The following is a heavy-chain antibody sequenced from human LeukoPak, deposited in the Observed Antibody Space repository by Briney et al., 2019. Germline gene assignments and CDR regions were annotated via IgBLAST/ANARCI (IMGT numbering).Heavy chain of an antibody. V-gene: IGHV3-7*01. CDR2: IKQDGSEI. CDR1: GFTFSRYW. CDR3: ARDRDRFLEWLSLDP. J-gene: IGHJ5*02. D-gene: IGHD3-3*01. Sequence: GGSLRLSCAVSGFTFSRYWMHWVRQAPGKGLEWVANIKQDGSEIYYVDSVKGRFTISRDNAKNSLYLQMNSLRAEDTAVYYCARDRDRFLEWLSLDPWGQGTLVTVSS.